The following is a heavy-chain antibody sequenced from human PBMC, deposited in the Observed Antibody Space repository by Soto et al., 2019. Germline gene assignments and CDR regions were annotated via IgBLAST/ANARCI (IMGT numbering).Heavy chain of an antibody. Sequence: GGSLRLSCAASGFTFSSYAMSWVRQAPGKGLEWVSAISGSGGSTYYADSVKGRFTISRDNSKNTLYLQMNSLRAEDTAVYYCATLPGQYYYMDVWGKGTTVTVSS. CDR3: ATLPGQYYYMDV. J-gene: IGHJ6*03. V-gene: IGHV3-23*01. CDR2: ISGSGGST. CDR1: GFTFSSYA. D-gene: IGHD1-26*01.